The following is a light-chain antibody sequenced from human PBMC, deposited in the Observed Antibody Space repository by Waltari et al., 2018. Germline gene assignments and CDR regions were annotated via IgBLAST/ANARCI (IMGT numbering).Light chain of an antibody. CDR3: SSYTTSATWV. CDR2: DVS. J-gene: IGLJ3*02. Sequence: QSALTQPASVSGSPGQSITTSCTGTNSDVGAYQYVSWYQQNPGKAPKLIIFDVSRRPSGVSYRFSGSKSGSTASLTISGLQAGDEADYYCSSYTTSATWVFGGGTRVAVL. CDR1: NSDVGAYQY. V-gene: IGLV2-14*03.